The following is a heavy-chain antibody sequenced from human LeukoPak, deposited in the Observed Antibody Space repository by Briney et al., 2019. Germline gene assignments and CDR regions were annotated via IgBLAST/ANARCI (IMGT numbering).Heavy chain of an antibody. V-gene: IGHV4-61*02. CDR3: ARALNVFWSGPYYMDV. CDR1: GGSLSSGSYY. J-gene: IGHJ6*03. Sequence: PSQTLSLTCTVSGGSLSSGSYYWSWIRQPAGKGLEWIGRIYTSGSTNYNPSLKSRVTISVDTSKNQFSLKLSSVTAADTAVYYCARALNVFWSGPYYMDVWGKGTTVTVSS. CDR2: IYTSGST. D-gene: IGHD3-3*01.